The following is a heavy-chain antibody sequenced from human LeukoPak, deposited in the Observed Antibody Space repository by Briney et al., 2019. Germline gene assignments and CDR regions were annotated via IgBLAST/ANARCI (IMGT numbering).Heavy chain of an antibody. CDR1: AFTFSDYY. J-gene: IGHJ4*02. CDR3: ATRLAYCGGDCYLPDY. CDR2: ISSSGSTI. Sequence: GGSLRLSCAASAFTFSDYYTSWIRQAPGKGLEWVSYISSSGSTIYYADSVKGRFTISRDNAKNSLYLQMNSLRAEDTAVYYCATRLAYCGGDCYLPDYWGQGTLVTVSS. V-gene: IGHV3-11*04. D-gene: IGHD2-21*02.